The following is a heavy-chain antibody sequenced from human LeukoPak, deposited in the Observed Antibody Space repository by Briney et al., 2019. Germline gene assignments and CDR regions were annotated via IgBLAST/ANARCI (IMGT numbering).Heavy chain of an antibody. J-gene: IGHJ4*02. Sequence: GGSLRLSCGASGLTVSSYGMSWVRQAPGKGLEWVSAIIGSAVNTYYADSVKGRFTISRDDSKNTVYLQMNSLRAEDTAVYYCAKDSEIGWELPPFDYWGQGTLVTVSS. D-gene: IGHD1-26*01. CDR3: AKDSEIGWELPPFDY. CDR1: GLTVSSYG. CDR2: IIGSAVNT. V-gene: IGHV3-23*01.